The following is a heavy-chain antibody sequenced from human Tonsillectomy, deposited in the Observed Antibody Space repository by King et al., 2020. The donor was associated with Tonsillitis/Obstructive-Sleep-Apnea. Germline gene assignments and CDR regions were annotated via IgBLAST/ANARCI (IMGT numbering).Heavy chain of an antibody. D-gene: IGHD1-14*01. J-gene: IGHJ3*02. CDR3: AKRDLTVNTDDAFD. CDR1: GFTFGSYA. V-gene: IGHV3-23*04. Sequence: VQLVESGGALIQLGGSLRLSCAASGFTFGSYAMSWVRQAPGKGLEWVSTISRSGGTGYYADSVKGRFATSRDNSKNTLFLQMSSLRAEDTAVYYCAKRDLTVNTDDAFD. CDR2: ISRSGGTG.